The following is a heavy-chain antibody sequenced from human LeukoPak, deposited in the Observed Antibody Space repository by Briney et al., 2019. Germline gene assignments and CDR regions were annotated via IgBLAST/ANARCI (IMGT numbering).Heavy chain of an antibody. CDR3: TRWIEVLSSFDP. CDR2: MSSDGSNA. D-gene: IGHD5-12*01. Sequence: GGSLRLSCAASGFTLSRSAMHWVRQAPGKGLEWVALMSSDGSNAHYADSVRGRFTISRDSSNTRLYLQMNSLRLDDSAVYYCTRWIEVLSSFDPWGQGTLVTVSS. J-gene: IGHJ5*02. CDR1: GFTLSRSA. V-gene: IGHV3-30*04.